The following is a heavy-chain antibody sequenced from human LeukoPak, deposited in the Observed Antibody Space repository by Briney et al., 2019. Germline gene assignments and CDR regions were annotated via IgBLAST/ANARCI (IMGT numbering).Heavy chain of an antibody. D-gene: IGHD6-13*01. V-gene: IGHV4-59*01. CDR3: ARTSHPHGSSWLFDY. Sequence: SETLSLTCTVSGGSISSYYWSWIRQPPGKGLAWIGYIYFSGSTNYNPSLKSRVTISVDTSRNQFSLQLSSVTAADTAVYYCARTSHPHGSSWLFDYWGQGTLVTVSS. CDR1: GGSISSYY. J-gene: IGHJ4*02. CDR2: IYFSGST.